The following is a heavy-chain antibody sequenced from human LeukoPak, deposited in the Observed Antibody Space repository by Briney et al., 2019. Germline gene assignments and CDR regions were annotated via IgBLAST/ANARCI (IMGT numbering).Heavy chain of an antibody. CDR3: ARDGDTAIRGVNFDF. CDR1: GFTFNTHA. J-gene: IGHJ4*02. Sequence: GTSLRLSCAASGFTFNTHAIHWVRQAPGKGLEWVAVMSYDGNSKYYADSVKGRFTISRDNSKNTLYLQMNSLITEDTAVYYCARDGDTAIRGVNFDFWGQGTLVTVSS. D-gene: IGHD3-10*01. V-gene: IGHV3-30-3*01. CDR2: MSYDGNSK.